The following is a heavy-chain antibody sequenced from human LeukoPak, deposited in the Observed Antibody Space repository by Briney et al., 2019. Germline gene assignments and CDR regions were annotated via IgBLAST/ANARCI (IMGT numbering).Heavy chain of an antibody. J-gene: IGHJ4*02. Sequence: GGSLRLSCAASGFTFSSYSMNWVRQAPGKGLEWVSSISSSSYIYYADSVKGRFTISRDNAKNSLYLQMNSLRAEDTAVYYCARDLLLGRIAVAAFDYWGQGTLVTVSS. CDR2: ISSSSYI. CDR1: GFTFSSYS. D-gene: IGHD6-19*01. CDR3: ARDLLLGRIAVAAFDY. V-gene: IGHV3-21*01.